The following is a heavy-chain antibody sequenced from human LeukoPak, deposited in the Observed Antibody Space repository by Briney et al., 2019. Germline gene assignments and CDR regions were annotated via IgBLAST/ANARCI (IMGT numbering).Heavy chain of an antibody. CDR3: ARDLRITMVRGVIPS. Sequence: GESLKISCAASGFTFNTYAMSWVRQAPGKGLEWVSAISSSGGSTFHADSVKGRFTISRDNAKNSLYLQMNSLRDEDTAVYCCARDLRITMVRGVIPSWGQGTLVTVSS. J-gene: IGHJ5*02. V-gene: IGHV3-23*01. CDR2: ISSSGGST. D-gene: IGHD3-10*01. CDR1: GFTFNTYA.